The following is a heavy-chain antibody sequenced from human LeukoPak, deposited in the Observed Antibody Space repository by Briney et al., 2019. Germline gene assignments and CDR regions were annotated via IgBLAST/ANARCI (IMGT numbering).Heavy chain of an antibody. J-gene: IGHJ6*02. CDR2: IYSGGST. D-gene: IGHD3-9*01. Sequence: GGSLRLSCAASGFTVSSNYMSWVRQAPGKGLEWVSVIYSGGSTYYADSVKGRFTISRDNSKNTLYLQMNSLRAEDTAVYYCARARLSFTISGTYYYYGMDVWGQGATVTVSS. CDR1: GFTVSSNY. CDR3: ARARLSFTISGTYYYYGMDV. V-gene: IGHV3-66*01.